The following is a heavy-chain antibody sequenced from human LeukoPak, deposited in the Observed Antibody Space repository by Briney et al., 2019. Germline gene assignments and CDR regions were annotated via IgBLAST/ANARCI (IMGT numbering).Heavy chain of an antibody. D-gene: IGHD3-22*01. Sequence: GGSLRLSCAASGFTFSDYYMSWIRQAPGKGLEWVSYISSSGSTIYYADSVKGRFTISRDNAKNTLYLQMNSLRAEDTAVYYCARVLSGSWDWFDPWGQGTLVTVSS. V-gene: IGHV3-11*04. CDR1: GFTFSDYY. J-gene: IGHJ5*02. CDR3: ARVLSGSWDWFDP. CDR2: ISSSGSTI.